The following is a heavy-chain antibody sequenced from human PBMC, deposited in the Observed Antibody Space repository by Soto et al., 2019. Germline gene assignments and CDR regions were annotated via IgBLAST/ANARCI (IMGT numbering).Heavy chain of an antibody. Sequence: GGSLRLSCAASRFTLSSYAMSWVRQAPGKGLEWVSAISNSGGSTYYADSVKGRFTISRDNSKTTLYLQMNSLRAEDTAVYYCARDSGSSPLHYFDYWGQGTLVTVSS. J-gene: IGHJ4*02. CDR1: RFTLSSYA. D-gene: IGHD6-13*01. CDR3: ARDSGSSPLHYFDY. V-gene: IGHV3-23*01. CDR2: ISNSGGST.